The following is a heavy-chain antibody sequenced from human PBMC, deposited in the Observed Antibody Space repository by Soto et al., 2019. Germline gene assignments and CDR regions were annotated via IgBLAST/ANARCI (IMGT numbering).Heavy chain of an antibody. CDR1: GFTFSSYG. Sequence: QVQLVESGGGVVQPGRSLRLSCAASGFTFSSYGMHWVRQAPGKGLEWVAVISYDGSTKYYADSVKGRFTISRDNSENTLNLQMNSLRAEDTAVYYCANKDREYSYGGIYDYWGQGTLVTVSS. V-gene: IGHV3-30*18. D-gene: IGHD5-18*01. CDR2: ISYDGSTK. CDR3: ANKDREYSYGGIYDY. J-gene: IGHJ4*02.